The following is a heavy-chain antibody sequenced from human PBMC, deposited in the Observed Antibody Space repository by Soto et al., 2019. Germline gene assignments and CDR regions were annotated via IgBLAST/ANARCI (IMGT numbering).Heavy chain of an antibody. D-gene: IGHD5-12*01. CDR3: ARTDIVTTNWFDP. CDR1: GESFIGYY. V-gene: IGHV4-34*01. J-gene: IGHJ5*02. Sequence: QVHLQQWGAGLLKPSETLSLTCAVYGESFIGYYWTWIRQSPGKGLEWIGEINHGGSTNYNPSLKSRVTISIDTSKNQFSLKLTSVTAAYTSVYYCARTDIVTTNWFDPWGQGTLVTVSS. CDR2: INHGGST.